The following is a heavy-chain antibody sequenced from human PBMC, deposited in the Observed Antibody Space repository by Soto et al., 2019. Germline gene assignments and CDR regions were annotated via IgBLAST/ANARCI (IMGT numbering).Heavy chain of an antibody. Sequence: PSETLSLTCSVSLDSISNSYWTWIRQPSGKGLEWIGHIYCSGNANYNPSLKSRVTMSLDTSKNQFSLSLKSVTAADTAIYYCAKGRGFYSDNYFDPWGQGTQVTVSS. V-gene: IGHV4-4*07. J-gene: IGHJ5*02. D-gene: IGHD3-22*01. CDR2: IYCSGNA. CDR1: LDSISNSY. CDR3: AKGRGFYSDNYFDP.